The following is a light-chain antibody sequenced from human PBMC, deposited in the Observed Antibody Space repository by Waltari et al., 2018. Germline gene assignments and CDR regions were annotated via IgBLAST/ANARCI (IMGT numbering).Light chain of an antibody. CDR1: SSDIGSTY. CDR2: RIN. Sequence: QSVLTQPPSASGTPGQRVTISCSGSSSDIGSTYVYWYQQLPGTAPKLLIYRINQRLSGVPDRFSVSMSGTSSSLVISVLRSEDEADYHCAAWDDSLSGPLFGGGTKLTVL. CDR3: AAWDDSLSGPL. V-gene: IGLV1-47*01. J-gene: IGLJ3*02.